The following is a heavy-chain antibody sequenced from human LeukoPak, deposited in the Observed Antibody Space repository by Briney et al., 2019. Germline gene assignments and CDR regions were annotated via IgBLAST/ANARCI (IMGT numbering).Heavy chain of an antibody. D-gene: IGHD6-19*01. CDR3: ARGPYSSGWELKYYFDY. V-gene: IGHV1-18*01. J-gene: IGHJ4*02. CDR1: GYTFTSYG. Sequence: GASVKVSCKASGYTFTSYGISWVRQAPGQGLEWMGWISAYNGNTNYAQKLQGRVTMTTDTSTSTAYMELRSLRSDDTAAYYCARGPYSSGWELKYYFDYWGQGTLVTVSS. CDR2: ISAYNGNT.